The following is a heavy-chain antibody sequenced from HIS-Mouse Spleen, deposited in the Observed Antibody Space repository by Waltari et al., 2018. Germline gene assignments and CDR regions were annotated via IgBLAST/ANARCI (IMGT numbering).Heavy chain of an antibody. D-gene: IGHD6-13*01. J-gene: IGHJ2*01. V-gene: IGHV4-39*07. Sequence: QLQLQESCPGLVKPSETLSLTCTGSGGSISISSYYWGWIRQPPGKGLEWIGSIYYSGSTYYNPSLKSRVTISVDTSKNQFSLKLSSVTAADTAVYYCAREIPYSSSWYDWYFDLWGRGTLVTVSS. CDR2: IYYSGST. CDR3: AREIPYSSSWYDWYFDL. CDR1: GGSISISSYY.